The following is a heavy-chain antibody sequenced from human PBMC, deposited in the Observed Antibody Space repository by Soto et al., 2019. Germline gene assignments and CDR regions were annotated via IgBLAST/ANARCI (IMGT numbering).Heavy chain of an antibody. Sequence: SGPTLVNPTEALPLIYNFSVCSLTSPGMCVSWIRQSPGKALEWLALIERDDDDKYYSTSLKTRLTISKDTRKNQVVLTMANMEPADTATYYCARSIRGPRRFNGMDVWGQGT. J-gene: IGHJ6*02. CDR1: VCSLTSPGMC. CDR2: IERDDDDK. V-gene: IGHV2-70*13. D-gene: IGHD1-20*01. CDR3: ARSIRGPRRFNGMDV.